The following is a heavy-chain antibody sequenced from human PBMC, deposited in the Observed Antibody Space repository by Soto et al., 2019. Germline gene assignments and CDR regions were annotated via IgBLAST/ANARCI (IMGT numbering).Heavy chain of an antibody. Sequence: GASVKVCCKASGYTFTSYGISWVRQAPGQGLEWMGWISAYNGNTNYSQRLQGRVTITTDTSASAVYMELSSLKSEDTAVYYCAREYPAFEVNGWFAPWRQGTLVTVSS. CDR3: AREYPAFEVNGWFAP. CDR2: ISAYNGNT. V-gene: IGHV1-18*01. D-gene: IGHD3-16*01. CDR1: GYTFTSYG. J-gene: IGHJ5*02.